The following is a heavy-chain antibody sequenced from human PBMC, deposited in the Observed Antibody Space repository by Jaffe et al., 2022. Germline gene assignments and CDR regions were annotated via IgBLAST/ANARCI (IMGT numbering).Heavy chain of an antibody. D-gene: IGHD3-10*01. CDR2: IYYSGST. J-gene: IGHJ3*02. Sequence: QLQLQESGPGLVKPSETLSLTCTVSGGSISSSSYYWGWIRQPPGKGLEWIGSIYYSGSTYYNPSLKSRVTISVDTSKNQFSLKLSSVTAADTAVYYCATYEGSMTMVQGDTDAFDIWGQGTMVTVSS. V-gene: IGHV4-39*01. CDR1: GGSISSSSYY. CDR3: ATYEGSMTMVQGDTDAFDI.